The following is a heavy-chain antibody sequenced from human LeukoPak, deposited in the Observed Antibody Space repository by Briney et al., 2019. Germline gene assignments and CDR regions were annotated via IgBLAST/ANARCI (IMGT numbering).Heavy chain of an antibody. Sequence: ASVKVSCKASGYTFTSYAMHWVRQAPGQRLEWMGWINAGNDNTKYSQEFQGRVTMTTDTSTSTAYMELRSLRSDDTAVYYCARRGRALWFGELLPNYYYYYMDVWGKGTTVTISS. CDR1: GYTFTSYA. J-gene: IGHJ6*03. D-gene: IGHD3-10*01. CDR3: ARRGRALWFGELLPNYYYYYMDV. V-gene: IGHV1-3*01. CDR2: INAGNDNT.